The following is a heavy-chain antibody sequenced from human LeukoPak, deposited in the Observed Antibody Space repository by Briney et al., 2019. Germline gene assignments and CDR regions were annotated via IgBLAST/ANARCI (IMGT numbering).Heavy chain of an antibody. Sequence: GGSLRLSCAASGFDFNDFAMTWVRQAPGKGLEWASSMSGSGDTTEYAASVKGRFTISRDNAKKTLYLEMDSLRVEDTAIYYCAKDHVGIAMIVMVLDSWGQGTLVTVSS. CDR3: AKDHVGIAMIVMVLDS. CDR1: GFDFNDFA. V-gene: IGHV3-23*01. J-gene: IGHJ4*02. CDR2: MSGSGDTT. D-gene: IGHD3-22*01.